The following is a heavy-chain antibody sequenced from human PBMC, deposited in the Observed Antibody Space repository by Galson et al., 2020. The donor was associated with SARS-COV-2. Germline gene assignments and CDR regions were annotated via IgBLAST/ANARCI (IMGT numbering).Heavy chain of an antibody. J-gene: IGHJ5*01. V-gene: IGHV3-48*03. CDR1: GLTFSNTE. CDR3: ATGDVWFES. Sequence: GGSLRLSCAASGLTFSNTEMNWVRQAPGKGLEWLSYISMSGITIYYADSVKGRFTISRDNADNSLYLQMNSLRAEDTGIYYCATGDVWFESWGQGTLVLVSS. D-gene: IGHD7-27*01. CDR2: ISMSGITI.